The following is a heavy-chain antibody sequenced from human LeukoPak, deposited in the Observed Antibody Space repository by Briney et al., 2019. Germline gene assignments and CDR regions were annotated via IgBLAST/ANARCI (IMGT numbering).Heavy chain of an antibody. V-gene: IGHV3-53*01. CDR1: GFSVSSNY. Sequence: PGGSLRLSCAASGFSVSSNYMTWVRQAPGKGLQWVSVIYSVSDTFYADSVKGRFTISRDNSKNTVSLQMNSLRADDTAVYYCARWGYDSGGSYWDNWGQGTLVTVSS. D-gene: IGHD3-22*01. CDR2: IYSVSDT. CDR3: ARWGYDSGGSYWDN. J-gene: IGHJ4*02.